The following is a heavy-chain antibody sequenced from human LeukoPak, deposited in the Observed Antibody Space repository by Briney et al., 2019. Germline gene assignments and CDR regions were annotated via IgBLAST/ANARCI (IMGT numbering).Heavy chain of an antibody. CDR1: GYTFTSYG. J-gene: IGHJ6*03. V-gene: IGHV1-18*01. CDR3: ARDLRAARYYYYMDV. CDR2: ISAYNGNT. D-gene: IGHD6-6*01. Sequence: ASVKVSCKASGYTFTSYGISWVRQAPGQGLEWMGWISAYNGNTNYAQKLQGRVTVTTDTSTSTAYMELRSLRSDDTAVYYCARDLRAARYYYYMDVWGKGTTVTVSS.